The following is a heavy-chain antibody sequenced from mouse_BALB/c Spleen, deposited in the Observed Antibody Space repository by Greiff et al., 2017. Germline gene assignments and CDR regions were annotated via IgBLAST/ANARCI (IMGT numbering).Heavy chain of an antibody. V-gene: IGHV5-6-5*01. J-gene: IGHJ3*01. D-gene: IGHD2-1*01. CDR2: ISSGGST. CDR1: GFTFSSYA. CDR3: ANYYGNYFAY. Sequence: EVQLMESGGGLVKPGGSLKLSCAASGFTFSSYAMSWVRQTPEKRLEWVASISSGGSTYYPDSVKGRFTISRDNARNILYLQMSSLRSEDTAMYYCANYYGNYFAYWGQGTLVTVSA.